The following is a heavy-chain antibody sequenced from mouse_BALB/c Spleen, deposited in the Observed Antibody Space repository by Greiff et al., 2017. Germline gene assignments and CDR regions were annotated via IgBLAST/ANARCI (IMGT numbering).Heavy chain of an antibody. CDR2: INPYNDGT. CDR3: VYYGSSFDY. V-gene: IGHV1-14*01. J-gene: IGHJ2*01. Sequence: EVKLQESGPELVKPGASVKMSCKASGYTFTSYVMHWVKQKPGQGLEWIGYINPYNDGTKYNEKFKGKATLTSDKSSSTAYMELSSLTSEDSAVYYCVYYGSSFDYWGQGTTLTVSS. D-gene: IGHD1-1*01. CDR1: GYTFTSYV.